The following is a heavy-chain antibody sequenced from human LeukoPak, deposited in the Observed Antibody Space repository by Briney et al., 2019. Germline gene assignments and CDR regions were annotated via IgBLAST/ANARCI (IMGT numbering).Heavy chain of an antibody. J-gene: IGHJ3*02. CDR1: GFTFSDYY. CDR3: ARMGIEQLSDAFDI. D-gene: IGHD6-6*01. Sequence: GGSLRLSCAASGFTFSDYYMSWIRQAPGKGLELVSYISSSGSTIYYADSVKGRFTISRDNAKNSLYVQMSSLRAEDTAVYYCARMGIEQLSDAFDIWGQGTMVTVSS. CDR2: ISSSGSTI. V-gene: IGHV3-11*04.